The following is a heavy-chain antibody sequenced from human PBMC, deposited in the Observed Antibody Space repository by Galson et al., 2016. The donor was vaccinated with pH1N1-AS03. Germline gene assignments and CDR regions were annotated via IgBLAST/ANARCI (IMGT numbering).Heavy chain of an antibody. J-gene: IGHJ4*02. V-gene: IGHV3-66*01. D-gene: IGHD3-3*01. CDR2: IYSGGTT. Sequence: SLRLSCAASGFTVNRHHMSWVRQAPGKGLDWVSIIYSGGTTYYADSVKGRFTISRANSRNTLYLQMNSLRGEDTAIYYCARYDRGLDYWGQGTLVTVSS. CDR1: GFTVNRHH. CDR3: ARYDRGLDY.